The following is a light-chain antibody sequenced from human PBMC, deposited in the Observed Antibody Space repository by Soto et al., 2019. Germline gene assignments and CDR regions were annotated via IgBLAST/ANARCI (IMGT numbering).Light chain of an antibody. CDR3: QQYDEWPLT. CDR1: QNVKTR. Sequence: EKVMTQSPATLSVSPGERATLSCRASQNVKTRLAWYQQKPGQAPWLLIYDAFTRATGIPARFSGSASGTEFTLTISSLQSEDFAVYYCQQYDEWPLTFGGGTKVEIK. V-gene: IGKV3-15*01. J-gene: IGKJ4*01. CDR2: DAF.